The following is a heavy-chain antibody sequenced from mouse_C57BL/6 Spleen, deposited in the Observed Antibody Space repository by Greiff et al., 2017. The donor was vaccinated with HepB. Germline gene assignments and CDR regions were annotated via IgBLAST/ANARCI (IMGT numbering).Heavy chain of an antibody. Sequence: EVKLMESGGGLVKPGGSLKLSCAASGFTFSSYAMSWVRQTPEKRLEWVATISDGGSYTYYPDNVKGRFTISRDNAKNNLYLQMSHLKSEDTAMYYCARGGGFITPRYFDVWGTGTTVTVSS. J-gene: IGHJ1*03. V-gene: IGHV5-4*03. CDR2: ISDGGSYT. CDR3: ARGGGFITPRYFDV. CDR1: GFTFSSYA. D-gene: IGHD1-1*01.